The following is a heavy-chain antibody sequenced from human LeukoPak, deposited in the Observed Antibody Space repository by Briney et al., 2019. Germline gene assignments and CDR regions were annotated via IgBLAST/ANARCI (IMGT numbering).Heavy chain of an antibody. V-gene: IGHV3-23*01. CDR3: ATLWEDGSGSYYNYYYYGMDV. Sequence: GGSLRLSCAASGFTFSSYAMSWVRQAPGKGLEWVSAISGSGGSTYYADSVKGRLTISRDNSKNTLYLQMNSLRAEDTAVYYCATLWEDGSGSYYNYYYYGMDVWGQGTTVTVSS. CDR1: GFTFSSYA. J-gene: IGHJ6*02. D-gene: IGHD3-10*01. CDR2: ISGSGGST.